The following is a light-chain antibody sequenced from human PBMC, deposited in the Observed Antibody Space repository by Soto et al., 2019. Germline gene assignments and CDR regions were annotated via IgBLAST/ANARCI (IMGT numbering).Light chain of an antibody. Sequence: DIQMTQSPSTLSASVGDRVTIACRASQSISSWLAWYQQKPGKAPKLLIFDASSLESGTPSRFSGSGSGTEFTLTISSLQPEDFATYYCQQRNSYPITFGQGTRLEIK. J-gene: IGKJ5*01. CDR3: QQRNSYPIT. CDR2: DAS. V-gene: IGKV1-5*01. CDR1: QSISSW.